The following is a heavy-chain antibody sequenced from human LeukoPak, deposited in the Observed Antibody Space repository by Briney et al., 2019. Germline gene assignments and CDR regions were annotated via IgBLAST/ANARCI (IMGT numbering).Heavy chain of an antibody. CDR2: IYWDDDE. CDR3: APLGGAVAGTNWCDP. D-gene: IGHD6-19*01. V-gene: IGHV2-5*02. Sequence: ESGPTLVNPTQTLTLTCTFSGFSLSTSGVGVGWIRQPPGKALEWLALIYWDDDERYSPSLKSRLTITKDTSKNQVVLTMTNMDPVDTATYYCAPLGGAVAGTNWCDPWGQGTLVTVSS. J-gene: IGHJ5*02. CDR1: GFSLSTSGVG.